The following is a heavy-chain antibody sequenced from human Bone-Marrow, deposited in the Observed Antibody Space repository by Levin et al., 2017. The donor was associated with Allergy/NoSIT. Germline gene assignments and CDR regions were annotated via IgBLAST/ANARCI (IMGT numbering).Heavy chain of an antibody. J-gene: IGHJ3*02. Sequence: QSGGSLRLSCAASGFTFTSYAMSWVRQAPGKGLEWVSTINDSGGNTYYADSLKGRFTISRDNSKNTLYLQMNSLRAEDTAVYYCAKEGYCSGGSCRDDAFDSWGQGTMVTVSS. D-gene: IGHD2-15*01. CDR1: GFTFTSYA. CDR2: INDSGGNT. V-gene: IGHV3-23*01. CDR3: AKEGYCSGGSCRDDAFDS.